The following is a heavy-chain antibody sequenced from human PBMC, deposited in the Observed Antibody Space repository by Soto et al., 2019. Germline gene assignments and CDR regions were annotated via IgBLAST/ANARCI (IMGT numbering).Heavy chain of an antibody. V-gene: IGHV4-39*01. CDR2: IYYSGST. Sequence: PSETLSLTCTVSGGSISSSSYYLGWIRQPPGKGLEWIGSIYYSGSTYYNPSLKSRVTISVDTSKNQFSLKLSSVTAADTAVYYCASDDPYGMDVWGQGTTVTVSS. J-gene: IGHJ6*02. CDR3: ASDDPYGMDV. CDR1: GGSISSSSYY.